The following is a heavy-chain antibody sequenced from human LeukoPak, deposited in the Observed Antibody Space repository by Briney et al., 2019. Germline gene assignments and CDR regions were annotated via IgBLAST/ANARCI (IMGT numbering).Heavy chain of an antibody. Sequence: PGGSLRLSCAASGFTFSNYAMSWVRQAPGKGLEWVSAISRSGGNTYYADSVKGRFTISRDNSKNTLYLQMNSLRAEDTAVYHCAKGYSSSWYRLFDYWGQGTLVTVSS. V-gene: IGHV3-23*01. J-gene: IGHJ4*02. CDR3: AKGYSSSWYRLFDY. CDR2: ISRSGGNT. CDR1: GFTFSNYA. D-gene: IGHD6-13*01.